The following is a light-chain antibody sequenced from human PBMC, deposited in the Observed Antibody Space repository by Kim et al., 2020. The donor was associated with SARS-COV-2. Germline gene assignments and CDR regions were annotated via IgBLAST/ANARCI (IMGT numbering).Light chain of an antibody. J-gene: IGKJ2*01. CDR2: ATS. Sequence: LSPGERVTRSCRASQNINNNYLAWYRQRPGQAPRLVIFATSRRPAAIPDRFSGSGSGTDFTLTISRVEPEDFALFFCQQYGTSPYTFGQGTKLEI. CDR1: QNINNNY. CDR3: QQYGTSPYT. V-gene: IGKV3-20*01.